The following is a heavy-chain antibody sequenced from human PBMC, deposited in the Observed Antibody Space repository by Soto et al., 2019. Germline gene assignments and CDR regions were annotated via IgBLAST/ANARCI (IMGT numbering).Heavy chain of an antibody. D-gene: IGHD3-22*01. CDR1: GGPFSGYY. Sequence: SETLSLTCAVYGGPFSGYYWSWIRQPPGKGLEWIGEINHSGSTNYNPSLKSRVTISVDTSKNQFSLKLSSVTAADTAVYYCARGFYDESDAFDIWGQGTMVTVSS. CDR3: ARGFYDESDAFDI. CDR2: INHSGST. J-gene: IGHJ3*02. V-gene: IGHV4-34*01.